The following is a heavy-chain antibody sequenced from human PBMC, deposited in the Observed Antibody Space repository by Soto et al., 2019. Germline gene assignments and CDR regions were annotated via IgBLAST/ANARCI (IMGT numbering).Heavy chain of an antibody. V-gene: IGHV3-7*03. CDR3: ARDDSSSWYFYYYGMDV. D-gene: IGHD6-13*01. CDR2: IKQDGSEK. CDR1: GFTFSSYW. Sequence: AALRLSCAASGFTFSSYWMSWVRQAPGKGLEWVAKIKQDGSEKYYVGSVKGRFTISRDNAKNSLYLQMNSLRAEDTAVYYCARDDSSSWYFYYYGMDVWGQGTTVTVSS. J-gene: IGHJ6*02.